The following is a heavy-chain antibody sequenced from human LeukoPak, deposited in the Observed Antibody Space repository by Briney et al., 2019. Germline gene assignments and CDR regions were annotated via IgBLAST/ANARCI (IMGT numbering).Heavy chain of an antibody. CDR2: IYHSGST. Sequence: PGGSPRLSCAASGFTFSSYTMSWVRQPPGKGLEWIGEIYHSGSTNYNPSLKSRVTISVDKSKNQFSLKLSSVTAADTAVYYCARGSRGYSGNYYFDYWGQGTLVTVSS. D-gene: IGHD5-12*01. V-gene: IGHV4-4*02. CDR1: GFTFSSYTM. J-gene: IGHJ4*02. CDR3: ARGSRGYSGNYYFDY.